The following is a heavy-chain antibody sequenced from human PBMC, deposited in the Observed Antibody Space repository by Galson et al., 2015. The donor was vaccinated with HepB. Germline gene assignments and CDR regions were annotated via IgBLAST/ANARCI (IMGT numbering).Heavy chain of an antibody. Sequence: SVKVSCKASGYTFTGYYMHWVRQAPGQGLEWMGWINPNSGVTNYAQKFQGRVTMTRDTSISTAYMELSRLRSDDTAVYYCASNSNYDYYYYYMDVWGKGTTVTVSS. CDR1: GYTFTGYY. V-gene: IGHV1-2*02. CDR3: ASNSNYDYYYYYMDV. J-gene: IGHJ6*03. CDR2: INPNSGVT. D-gene: IGHD4-11*01.